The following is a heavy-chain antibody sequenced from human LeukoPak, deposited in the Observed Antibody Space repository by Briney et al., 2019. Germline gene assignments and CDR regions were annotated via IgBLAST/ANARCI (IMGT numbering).Heavy chain of an antibody. V-gene: IGHV1-69*13. J-gene: IGHJ4*02. CDR1: GYTFTSYA. Sequence: SVKVSCTASGYTFTSYAISWVRQAPGQGLEWMGGIIPIFGTANYAQKFQGRVTITADESTSTAYMELSSLRSEDTAVYYCARWFGESPSKYYFDYWGQGTLVTVSS. CDR3: ARWFGESPSKYYFDY. CDR2: IIPIFGTA. D-gene: IGHD3-10*01.